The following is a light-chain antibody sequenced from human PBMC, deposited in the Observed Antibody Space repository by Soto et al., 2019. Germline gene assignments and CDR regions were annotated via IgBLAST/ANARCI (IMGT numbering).Light chain of an antibody. CDR3: SSYTSTNGLI. CDR2: DVS. J-gene: IGLJ2*01. Sequence: QSALTQPASVSGSPGLSITVSCTGTSNDVGAYNYVSWYQQYLGKAPKLMIYDVSNRPSGVSSRFSGSKSGNTASLTISGLQAEDEDDYYCSSYTSTNGLIFGGGTKLTVL. CDR1: SNDVGAYNY. V-gene: IGLV2-14*01.